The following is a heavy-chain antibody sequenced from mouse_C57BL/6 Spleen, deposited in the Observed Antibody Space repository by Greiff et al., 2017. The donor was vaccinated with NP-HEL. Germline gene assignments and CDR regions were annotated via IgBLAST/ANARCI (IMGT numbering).Heavy chain of an antibody. Sequence: EVKLVESGGGLVKPGGSLKLSCAASGFTFSDYGMHWVRQAPEKGLEWVAYISSGSSTIYYADTVKGRFTISRDNAKNTLFLQMTSLRSEDTAMYYCARRMVTTDAMDYWGQGTSVTVSS. D-gene: IGHD2-2*01. CDR3: ARRMVTTDAMDY. CDR1: GFTFSDYG. CDR2: ISSGSSTI. V-gene: IGHV5-17*01. J-gene: IGHJ4*01.